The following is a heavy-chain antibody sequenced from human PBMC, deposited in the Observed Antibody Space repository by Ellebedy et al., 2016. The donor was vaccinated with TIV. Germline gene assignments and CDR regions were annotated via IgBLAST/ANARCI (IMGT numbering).Heavy chain of an antibody. J-gene: IGHJ5*02. CDR3: VKNNGGSGPNWFAP. V-gene: IGHV3-21*01. D-gene: IGHD2-8*01. Sequence: GGSLRLXCAASGFIFSNYRMNWVRQTPGKGLEWVSSISDSGSYVSYTDSVKGRFTISRDNAKNALYLQINSLRVEDAGTYYCVKNNGGSGPNWFAPWGQGTLVTVPS. CDR1: GFIFSNYR. CDR2: ISDSGSYV.